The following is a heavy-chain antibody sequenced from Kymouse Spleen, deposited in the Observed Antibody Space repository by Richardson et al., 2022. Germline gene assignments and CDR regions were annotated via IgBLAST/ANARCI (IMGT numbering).Heavy chain of an antibody. Sequence: EVQLVESGGGLVQPGGSLRLSCAASGFTFSSYDMHWVRQATGKGLEWVSAIGTAGDTYYPGSVKGRFTISRENAKNSLYLQMNSLRAGDTAVYYCARRAKRGYSYVVFDYWGQGTLVTVSS. D-gene: IGHD5-18,IGHD5-18*01. J-gene: IGHJ4*02. CDR3: ARRAKRGYSYVVFDY. CDR1: GFTFSSYD. V-gene: IGHV3-13*01. CDR2: IGTAGDT.